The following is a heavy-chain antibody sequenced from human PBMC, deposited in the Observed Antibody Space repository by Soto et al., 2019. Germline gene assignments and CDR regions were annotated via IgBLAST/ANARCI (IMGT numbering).Heavy chain of an antibody. J-gene: IGHJ1*01. CDR2: ISPLKGRT. CDR1: GYTFTSYG. Sequence: QVPLVQSGPDLKRPGASMKVSCKASGYTFTSYGINWVRQAPGQGLEWMAWISPLKGRTQYSQKAQGRVTLSTDTSSNTAYMEMTTLRVDDTAVYYCAMDYGDRPEYFKHWGQGTLVTVS. V-gene: IGHV1-18*04. D-gene: IGHD4-17*01. CDR3: AMDYGDRPEYFKH.